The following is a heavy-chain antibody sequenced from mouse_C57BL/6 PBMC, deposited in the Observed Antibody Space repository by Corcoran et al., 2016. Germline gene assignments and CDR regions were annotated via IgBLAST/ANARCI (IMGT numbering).Heavy chain of an antibody. CDR3: ARSEPHGYYTHFDV. V-gene: IGHV1-26*01. CDR2: INPNNGGT. Sequence: EVQLQQSGPELVKPGASVKISCKASGYTFTDYYMNWVKQSHGKSLEWIGDINPNNGGTSYNQKFKGKATLTVDKSSSTAYMELRSLTSEDSAVYYCARSEPHGYYTHFDVWGTGTTVTVSS. D-gene: IGHD2-3*01. CDR1: GYTFTDYY. J-gene: IGHJ1*03.